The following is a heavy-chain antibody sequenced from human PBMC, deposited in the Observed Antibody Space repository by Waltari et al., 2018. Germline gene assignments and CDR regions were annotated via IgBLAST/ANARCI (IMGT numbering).Heavy chain of an antibody. J-gene: IGHJ3*01. CDR2: SNPSAGPT. Sequence: QVQLMQSGAEVKKPGASVRLSCKTSGYTFTDYFMQWVRQAPGQGLEWLAISNPSAGPTPSAQNFQGRVTLTRDTSTSTCYMDWGSLRSDDTAVYYFARGGIQGGFDVCGQGTMVTFFS. D-gene: IGHD1-20*01. CDR3: ARGGIQGGFDV. CDR1: GYTFTDYF. V-gene: IGHV1-46*01.